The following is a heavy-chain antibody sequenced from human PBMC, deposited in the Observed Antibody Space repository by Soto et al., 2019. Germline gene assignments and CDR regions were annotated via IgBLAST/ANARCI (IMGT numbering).Heavy chain of an antibody. Sequence: KQPTASVKVSCKASGGTFSSYAISRVRQAPGQGLEWMGGIIPIFGTANYAQKFQGRVTITADESTSTAYMELSSLRSEDTAVYYCATHGDYENYYFDYWGQGTLVTVSS. CDR3: ATHGDYENYYFDY. V-gene: IGHV1-69*13. J-gene: IGHJ4*02. CDR1: GGTFSSYA. D-gene: IGHD4-17*01. CDR2: IIPIFGTA.